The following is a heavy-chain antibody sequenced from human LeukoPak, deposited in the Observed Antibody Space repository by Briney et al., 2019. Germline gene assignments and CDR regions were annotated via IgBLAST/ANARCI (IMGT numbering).Heavy chain of an antibody. J-gene: IGHJ4*02. CDR3: SRENGALSPFGY. CDR1: GGSISSYY. D-gene: IGHD2-8*01. CDR2: IYTSGST. V-gene: IGHV4-4*07. Sequence: SETLSLTCTVSGGSISSYYWTWIRQPAGKGLEWIGRIYTSGSTNYNPSLNSRVTMSVDTSKNQFSLKLSSLTAADTAVYYCSRENGALSPFGYWGQGTLVTVLS.